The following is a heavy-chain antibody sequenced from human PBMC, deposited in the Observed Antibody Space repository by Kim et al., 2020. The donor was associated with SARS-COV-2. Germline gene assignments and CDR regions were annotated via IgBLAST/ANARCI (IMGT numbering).Heavy chain of an antibody. D-gene: IGHD1-1*01. CDR1: GFTLGNFA. V-gene: IGHV3-21*01. J-gene: IGHJ6*02. CDR3: ARASSKYNVYDHGMDA. CDR2: ISPSSGYK. Sequence: GGSLRLSCAASGFTLGNFAMNWVRQAPGKGLEWVSSISPSSGYKFYADSVQGRFTVSRDDAKESVYLQMSDLRGDDTGVYFCARASSKYNVYDHGMDAWGQGTTVTVS.